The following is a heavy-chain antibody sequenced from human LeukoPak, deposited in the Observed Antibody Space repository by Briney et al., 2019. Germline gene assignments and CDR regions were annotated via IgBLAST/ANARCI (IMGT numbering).Heavy chain of an antibody. J-gene: IGHJ5*02. CDR3: ARDEVS. V-gene: IGHV3-7*01. CDR2: ISQDGSGK. CDR1: GFTFSNYW. Sequence: GGSLRLSCGASGFTFSNYWMSRVRQAPGKGLEWVINISQDGSGKNYADSVEGRFTISRDNAKNSLYLQMNSLRVEDTDGYYCARDEVSWGQGTLVTVSS.